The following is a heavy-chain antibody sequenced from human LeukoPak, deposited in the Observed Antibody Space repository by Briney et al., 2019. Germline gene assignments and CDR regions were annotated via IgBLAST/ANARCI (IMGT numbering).Heavy chain of an antibody. CDR3: ARGNPYYYDSSGDAFDI. V-gene: IGHV1-69*01. D-gene: IGHD3-22*01. J-gene: IGHJ3*02. Sequence: SVKVSCKASGGTFSSYAISWVRQAPGQGLEWMGGIIPIFGTANYAQKFQGRVTITADESTSTAYMELSSLRSEDTAVYYCARGNPYYYDSSGDAFDIWGQGTMVTVSS. CDR1: GGTFSSYA. CDR2: IIPIFGTA.